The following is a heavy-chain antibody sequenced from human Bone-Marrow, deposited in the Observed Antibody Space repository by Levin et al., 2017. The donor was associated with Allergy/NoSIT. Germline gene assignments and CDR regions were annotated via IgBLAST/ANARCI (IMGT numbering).Heavy chain of an antibody. CDR2: ISSSGSTI. V-gene: IGHV3-11*01. CDR1: GFTFSDYY. D-gene: IGHD5-18*01. Sequence: LSLTCAASGFTFSDYYMSWIRQAPGKGLEWVSYISSSGSTIYYADSVKGRFTISRDNAKNSLYLQMNSLRAEDTAVYYCARDPLRGYSYHAWGQGTLVTVSS. J-gene: IGHJ5*02. CDR3: ARDPLRGYSYHA.